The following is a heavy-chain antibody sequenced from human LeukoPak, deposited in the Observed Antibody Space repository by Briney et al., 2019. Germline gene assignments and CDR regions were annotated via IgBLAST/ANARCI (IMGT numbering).Heavy chain of an antibody. J-gene: IGHJ3*02. CDR3: ARAMAGDAFDI. Sequence: ASVKVSCKASGYTFTSYYMHWARQAPGQGLEWMGIINPSGGSTSYAQKFQGRVTMTRDTSTSTVYMELSSLRSEDAAVYYCARAMAGDAFDIWGQGTMVTVSS. D-gene: IGHD6-19*01. V-gene: IGHV1-46*01. CDR2: INPSGGST. CDR1: GYTFTSYY.